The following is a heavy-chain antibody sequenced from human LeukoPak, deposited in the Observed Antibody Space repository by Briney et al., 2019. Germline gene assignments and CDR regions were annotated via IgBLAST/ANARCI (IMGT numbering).Heavy chain of an antibody. V-gene: IGHV3-21*01. Sequence: GGSLRLSCAASGFTFSSYAMSWVRQSPGRGLEWVSSISSSSSYIYYADSVKGRFTISRDNAKNSLYLQMNSLRAEDTAVYYCARVGGYSGYGIDYWGQGTLVTVSS. CDR2: ISSSSSYI. CDR1: GFTFSSYA. J-gene: IGHJ4*02. D-gene: IGHD5-12*01. CDR3: ARVGGYSGYGIDY.